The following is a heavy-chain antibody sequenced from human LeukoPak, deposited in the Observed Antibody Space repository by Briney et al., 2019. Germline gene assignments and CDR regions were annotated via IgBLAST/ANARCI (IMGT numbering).Heavy chain of an antibody. CDR1: GGSISSYY. CDR2: IYYSGST. V-gene: IGHV4-59*01. CDR3: ARESSGWYSGGFDY. D-gene: IGHD6-19*01. Sequence: SETLSLTCTVSGGSISSYYWSWIRQPPGKGLEWIGYIYYSGSTNYNPSLKSRVTISVDTSKNQFSLRLSSVTAADTAVYYCARESSGWYSGGFDYWGQGTLVTVSS. J-gene: IGHJ4*02.